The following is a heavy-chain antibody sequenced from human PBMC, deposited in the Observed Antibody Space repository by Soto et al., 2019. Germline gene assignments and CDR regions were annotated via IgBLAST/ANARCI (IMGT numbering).Heavy chain of an antibody. Sequence: PGGSLRPSCAASGFTFRSFTMSWVRQAPGEGLEWVSTTSSKRDNIYNKDALRGHYTNARDNDKNSLHLQKNSLRAEDTAVYYGTRDASRDSSARGWFDPWGPGTLVTGSS. CDR1: GFTFRSFT. J-gene: IGHJ5*02. CDR3: TRDASRDSSARGWFDP. V-gene: IGHV3-21*01. CDR2: TSSKRDNI. D-gene: IGHD6-13*01.